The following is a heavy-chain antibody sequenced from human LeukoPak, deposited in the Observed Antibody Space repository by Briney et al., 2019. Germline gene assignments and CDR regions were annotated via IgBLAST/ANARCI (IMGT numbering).Heavy chain of an antibody. CDR1: GYIFTTYP. Sequence: ASVKVSCKPSGYIFTTYPMNWVRQAPGQGLEWMGWIDTKTGNPMYAQGFTGRFVFSVDTSVSTAYLQIRGLKAEDTAVYFCVRRDQAVKSFDYWGQGTLVTVSS. D-gene: IGHD6-19*01. J-gene: IGHJ4*02. V-gene: IGHV7-4-1*02. CDR2: IDTKTGNP. CDR3: VRRDQAVKSFDY.